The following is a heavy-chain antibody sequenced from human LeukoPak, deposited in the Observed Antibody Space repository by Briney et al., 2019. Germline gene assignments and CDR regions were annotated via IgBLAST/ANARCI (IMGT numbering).Heavy chain of an antibody. Sequence: ASVKVSCKASGYTFTSYGISWERQAPGQGLEWMGWISAYNGHTNYAQKLQGRVTMTTDTSTNTAYMELRSLRSDDTAVYYCARGGGIIVVTDEAYDYWGQGTLVTVSS. CDR1: GYTFTSYG. CDR3: ARGGGIIVVTDEAYDY. V-gene: IGHV1-18*01. J-gene: IGHJ4*02. D-gene: IGHD2-2*01. CDR2: ISAYNGHT.